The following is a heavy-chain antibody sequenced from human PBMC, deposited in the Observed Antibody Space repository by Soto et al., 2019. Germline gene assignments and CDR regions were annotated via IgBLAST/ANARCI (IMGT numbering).Heavy chain of an antibody. V-gene: IGHV1-18*01. CDR3: ARETGDTAMPADW. Sequence: QVQLVQSGAEVKKPGASVKVSCKASGYTFTSYGISWVRQAPGQGLEWMGWISAYNGNTNYAQKLQGRVTMTTDTPTSTAYRELRSLRSDDTAVYYCARETGDTAMPADWWGQGPLVTVSS. D-gene: IGHD5-18*01. CDR2: ISAYNGNT. J-gene: IGHJ4*02. CDR1: GYTFTSYG.